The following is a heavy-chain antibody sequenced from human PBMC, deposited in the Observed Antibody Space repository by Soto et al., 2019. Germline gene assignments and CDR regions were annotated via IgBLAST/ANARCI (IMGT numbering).Heavy chain of an antibody. CDR1: GGSIRSYY. CDR2: IYYSGST. CDR3: ARHAYYYDSSGYSYYFDY. J-gene: IGHJ4*02. V-gene: IGHV4-59*08. Sequence: SETQSLTSTVSGGSIRSYYWSWIRQPPGKGLEWIGYIYYSGSTNYNPSLKSRVTISVDTSKNQFSLKLSSVTAADTAVYYCARHAYYYDSSGYSYYFDYWGQGTLVTVSS. D-gene: IGHD3-22*01.